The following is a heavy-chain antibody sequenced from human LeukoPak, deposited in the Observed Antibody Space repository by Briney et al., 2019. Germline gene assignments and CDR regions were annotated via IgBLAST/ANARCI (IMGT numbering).Heavy chain of an antibody. Sequence: ASVKVSCKASGYTFTSYDINWVRQATGQGLEWMGWMNPNSGNTGYAQKFQGRVTITRNTSISTAYMELSRLTSDDTAVYYCARDGDGRTNFDYWGQGTLITVSS. CDR2: MNPNSGNT. CDR1: GYTFTSYD. V-gene: IGHV1-8*03. CDR3: ARDGDGRTNFDY. D-gene: IGHD1-14*01. J-gene: IGHJ4*02.